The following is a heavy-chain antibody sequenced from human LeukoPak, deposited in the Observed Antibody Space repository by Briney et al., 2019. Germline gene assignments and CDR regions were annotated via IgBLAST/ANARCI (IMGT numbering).Heavy chain of an antibody. J-gene: IGHJ4*02. CDR1: GFIFDDYA. V-gene: IGHV3-9*01. CDR3: AKDISMVRGVIILGPRIFDY. D-gene: IGHD3-10*01. Sequence: PGGSLRLSCAASGFIFDDYAMHWVRQAPGRGLEWVSGISWSSGSTGYADSVKGRFTISRDNAKNSLYLQMNSLRAEDTALYYCAKDISMVRGVIILGPRIFDYWGQGTLVTVSS. CDR2: ISWSSGST.